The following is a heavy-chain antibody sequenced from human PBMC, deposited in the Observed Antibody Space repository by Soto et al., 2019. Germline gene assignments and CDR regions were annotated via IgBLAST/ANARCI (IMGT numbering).Heavy chain of an antibody. V-gene: IGHV4-59*08. CDR3: ARPGDSSGYYPFDY. CDR2: IYYSGST. CDR1: GGSISSYY. J-gene: IGHJ4*02. Sequence: QVQLQESGPGLVKPSETLSLTCTVSGGSISSYYWSWIRQPPGKGLEWIGYIYYSGSTNYNPSLKSRVTXRVXTXKNQFSLKLSSVTAADTAVYYCARPGDSSGYYPFDYWGQGTLVTVSS. D-gene: IGHD3-22*01.